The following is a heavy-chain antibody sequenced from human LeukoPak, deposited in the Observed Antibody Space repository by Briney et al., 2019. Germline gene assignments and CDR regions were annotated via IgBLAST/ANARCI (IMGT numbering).Heavy chain of an antibody. CDR1: GFTFSSYG. Sequence: GGSLRLSCAASGFTFSSYGTSWVRQAPGKGLEWVSAISGSGGSTYYADSVKGRFTISRDNSKNTLYLQMNSLRAEDTAVYYCAKSEGHGSGSLDVWGKGTTVTVSS. CDR2: ISGSGGST. J-gene: IGHJ6*04. D-gene: IGHD3-10*01. CDR3: AKSEGHGSGSLDV. V-gene: IGHV3-23*01.